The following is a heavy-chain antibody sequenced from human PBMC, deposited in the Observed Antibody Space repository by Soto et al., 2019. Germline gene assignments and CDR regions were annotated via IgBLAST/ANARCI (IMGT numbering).Heavy chain of an antibody. Sequence: GGSLRLSCAASGFTFTRYSMNWVRQAPGKGLEWVSSISSTTNYIYYADSMKGRFTVSRDNAKNSVYLDMNSLSAEDTAVYYCARESEDLTSNFDYWGQGTLVTVS. CDR1: GFTFTRYS. CDR3: ARESEDLTSNFDY. CDR2: ISSTTNYI. J-gene: IGHJ4*02. V-gene: IGHV3-21*01.